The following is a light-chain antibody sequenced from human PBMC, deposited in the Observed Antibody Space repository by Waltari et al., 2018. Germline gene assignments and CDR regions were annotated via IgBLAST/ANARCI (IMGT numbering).Light chain of an antibody. Sequence: DIQLTQSPSFLSASVRDRVTITCRASQGISTHLAWYQQKPGKGPKLLIYAASTLQSDIPSRFSGSGSGTELTLTISSLQSEDFATYYCLHLNNFPLSFGGGTKVELK. V-gene: IGKV1-9*01. CDR2: AAS. CDR3: LHLNNFPLS. J-gene: IGKJ4*01. CDR1: QGISTH.